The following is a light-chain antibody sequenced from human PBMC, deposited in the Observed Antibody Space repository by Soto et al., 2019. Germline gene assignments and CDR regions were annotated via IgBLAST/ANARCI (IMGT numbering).Light chain of an antibody. CDR3: QQSYSTPLT. CDR1: QSIGRW. V-gene: IGKV1-39*01. Sequence: IQLPQTPNTLSAFVGDRVTITCRASQSIGRWLAWYQQKPGKAPKLLIYAASSLQSGVPSRFSGSGSGTDFTLTISSLQPEDFATYYCQQSYSTPLTFGGRTMADI. J-gene: IGKJ4*01. CDR2: AAS.